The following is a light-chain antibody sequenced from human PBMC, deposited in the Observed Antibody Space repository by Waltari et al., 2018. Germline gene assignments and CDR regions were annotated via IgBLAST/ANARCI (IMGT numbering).Light chain of an antibody. Sequence: YRSNQSDSRALAGYQLKPGQASRLLIICASNSGTGIPDRFISSGSWTDVSRTNSSLEPEEFAGYYCQHYVRLPATFGQGTKVEIK. CDR1: QSDSRA. CDR3: QHYVRLPAT. J-gene: IGKJ1*01. V-gene: IGKV3-20*01. CDR2: CAS.